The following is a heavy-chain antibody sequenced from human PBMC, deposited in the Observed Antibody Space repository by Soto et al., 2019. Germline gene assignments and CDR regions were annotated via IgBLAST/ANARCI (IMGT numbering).Heavy chain of an antibody. V-gene: IGHV1-46*01. J-gene: IGHJ4*02. CDR3: ARDQEGREPESSSWYVLDY. CDR2: INPSGGST. Sequence: ASATLSCKTSGYTFTSSYMHWLRQDHGKLLEWMGIINPSGGSTSYAQKFQGRVTMTRDTSTSTVYMELSSLRSEDTAVYYCARDQEGREPESSSWYVLDYWGQGTRVTVSS. D-gene: IGHD6-13*01. CDR1: GYTFTSSY.